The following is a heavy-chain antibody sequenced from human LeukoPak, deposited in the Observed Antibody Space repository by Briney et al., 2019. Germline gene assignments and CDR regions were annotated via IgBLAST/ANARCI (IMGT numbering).Heavy chain of an antibody. CDR1: GFTSGASA. CDR3: TRDNWRGNYRIDN. CDR2: VISKAYGRTT. D-gene: IGHD1-26*01. Sequence: PGGSLKLSCTTSGFTSGASAMSWVRQAPGKGLEWVGFVISKAYGRTTESDAFVKSIFTISRDDSKSIAFLQMNSLKADDTAVYCCTRDNWRGNYRIDNWGQGTMVTVSS. J-gene: IGHJ4*02. V-gene: IGHV3-49*04.